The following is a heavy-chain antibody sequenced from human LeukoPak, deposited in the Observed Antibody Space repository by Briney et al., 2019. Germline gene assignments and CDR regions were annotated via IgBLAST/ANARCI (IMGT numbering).Heavy chain of an antibody. CDR1: GFPFSNYW. Sequence: GGSLRLSCAASGFPFSNYWMHWVRQPPGKGLVWVSRVNSDGSTTNYADSVKGRFTISRDNAENTLYMRMNSLRPEDTAVYYCARGYYSSSRFDSWGQGTLVTVSS. CDR3: ARGYYSSSRFDS. J-gene: IGHJ4*02. D-gene: IGHD6-13*01. CDR2: VNSDGSTT. V-gene: IGHV3-74*01.